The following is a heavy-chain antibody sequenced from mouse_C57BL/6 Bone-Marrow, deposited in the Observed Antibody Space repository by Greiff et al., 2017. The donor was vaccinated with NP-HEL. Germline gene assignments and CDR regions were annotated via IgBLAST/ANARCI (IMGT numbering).Heavy chain of an antibody. CDR3: ARGGDYDYDRFAY. CDR2: IDPSDSET. D-gene: IGHD2-4*01. J-gene: IGHJ3*01. V-gene: IGHV1-52*01. CDR1: GYTFTSYW. Sequence: QVQLKQPGAELVRPGSSVKLSCKASGYTFTSYWMHWVKQRPIQGLEWIGNIDPSDSETHYNQKFKDKATLTVDKSSSTAYMQLSSLTSEDSAVYYCARGGDYDYDRFAYWGQGTLVTVSA.